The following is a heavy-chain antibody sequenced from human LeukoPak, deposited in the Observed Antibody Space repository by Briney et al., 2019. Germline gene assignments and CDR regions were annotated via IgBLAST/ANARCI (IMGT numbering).Heavy chain of an antibody. CDR3: AKVQDQRAFDY. Sequence: GRSLRLSCAASGFTFSSYAMHWVRQAPGKGLEWVAVISYDGSNKYYADSVKGRFTIYRDNSKNTLYLQMNSLRAEDTAVYYCAKVQDQRAFDYWGQGTLVTVSS. CDR1: GFTFSSYA. D-gene: IGHD2-2*01. V-gene: IGHV3-30*04. J-gene: IGHJ4*02. CDR2: ISYDGSNK.